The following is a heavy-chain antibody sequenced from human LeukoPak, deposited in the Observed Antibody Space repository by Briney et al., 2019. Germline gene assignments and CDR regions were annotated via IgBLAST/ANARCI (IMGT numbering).Heavy chain of an antibody. V-gene: IGHV3-30*04. CDR1: GFTFSSYA. CDR3: ARARLAAQGVGYYFDY. D-gene: IGHD3-3*01. CDR2: ISYDGSNK. Sequence: GGSLRLSCAASGFTFSSYAMHWVRQAPGKGLEWVAVISYDGSNKYYADSVKGRFTISRDNSKNTLYLQMNSLRAEDTAVYYCARARLAAQGVGYYFDYWGQGTLVTVSS. J-gene: IGHJ4*02.